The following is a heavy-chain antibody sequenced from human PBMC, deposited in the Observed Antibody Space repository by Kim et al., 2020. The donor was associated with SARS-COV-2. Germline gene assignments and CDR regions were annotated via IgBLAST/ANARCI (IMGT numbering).Heavy chain of an antibody. Sequence: SETLSLTCAVYGGSFSGYYWSWIRQPPGKGLEWIGEINHSGSTNYNPSLKSRVTISVDTSKNQFSLKLSSVTAADTAVYYCARGLGDGYNTFDYWGQGTLVTVSS. J-gene: IGHJ4*02. CDR1: GGSFSGYY. CDR3: ARGLGDGYNTFDY. V-gene: IGHV4-34*01. CDR2: INHSGST. D-gene: IGHD5-12*01.